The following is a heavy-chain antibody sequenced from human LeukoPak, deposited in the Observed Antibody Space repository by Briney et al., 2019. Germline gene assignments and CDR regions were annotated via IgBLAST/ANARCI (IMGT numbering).Heavy chain of an antibody. CDR1: GGSFSGYY. CDR3: ARVSKVYRGVIGN. J-gene: IGHJ4*02. Sequence: KSSETLSLTCAVYGGSFSGYYWSWIRQPPGKGLEWIGEINHSGSTNYNPSLKSRVTISVDTSKNQFSLKLSSVTAADTAVYYCARVSKVYRGVIGNWGQGTLVTVSS. D-gene: IGHD3-10*01. V-gene: IGHV4-34*01. CDR2: INHSGST.